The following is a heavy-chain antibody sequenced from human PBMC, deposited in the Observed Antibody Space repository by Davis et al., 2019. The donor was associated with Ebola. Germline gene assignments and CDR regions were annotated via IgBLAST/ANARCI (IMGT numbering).Heavy chain of an antibody. Sequence: SVKVSCKASGGTFSSYAISWVRQAPGQGLEWMGGIIPIFGTANYAQKFQGRVTITADESTSTAYMELSSLRSEDTAVYYCARDWFRRGSGSYYFRFDPWGQGTLVTVSS. CDR1: GGTFSSYA. CDR3: ARDWFRRGSGSYYFRFDP. D-gene: IGHD3-10*01. J-gene: IGHJ5*02. V-gene: IGHV1-69*13. CDR2: IIPIFGTA.